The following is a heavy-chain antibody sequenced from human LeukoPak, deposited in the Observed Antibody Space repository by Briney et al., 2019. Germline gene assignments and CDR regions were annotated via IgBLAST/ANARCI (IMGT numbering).Heavy chain of an antibody. Sequence: SVKVSCKASGGTFSSYAISWVRQAPGQGLEWMGRIIPIFGTANYAQKFQGRVTITTDESTSTAYMELSSLRSEDTAVYYCARDGYTFGGVKTRFDFWGQGTLVTVSS. CDR3: ARDGYTFGGVKTRFDF. CDR2: IIPIFGTA. CDR1: GGTFSSYA. V-gene: IGHV1-69*05. J-gene: IGHJ4*02. D-gene: IGHD3-16*01.